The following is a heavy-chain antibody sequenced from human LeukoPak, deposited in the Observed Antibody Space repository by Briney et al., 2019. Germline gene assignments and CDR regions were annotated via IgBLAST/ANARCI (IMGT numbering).Heavy chain of an antibody. J-gene: IGHJ6*03. CDR1: GFTLSSYA. D-gene: IGHD1-26*01. Sequence: PGGSLRLSCAASGFTLSSYAMHWVRQAPGKGLEYVSAISKNGGNTYYANSVKGRFGISGDNSKNTLYLQMGSLRTEDMAVYYCARVGEGRYYQYYYMDVWGKGTTVTVSS. CDR2: ISKNGGNT. CDR3: ARVGEGRYYQYYYMDV. V-gene: IGHV3-64*01.